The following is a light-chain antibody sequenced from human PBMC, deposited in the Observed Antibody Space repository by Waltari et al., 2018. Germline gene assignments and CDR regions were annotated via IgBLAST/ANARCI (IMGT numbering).Light chain of an antibody. CDR1: SSNIGSNT. CDR3: AAWDDSLNGL. J-gene: IGLJ3*02. CDR2: RDN. Sequence: QSVLTQPPSASGAPGQRVTISCSGSSSNIGSNTVDGYQQLPGTAPKLLIYRDNQRPSGVPYRFSGSKSGTSASLAISGLQSDDEADYYCAAWDDSLNGLFGGGTKLTVL. V-gene: IGLV1-44*01.